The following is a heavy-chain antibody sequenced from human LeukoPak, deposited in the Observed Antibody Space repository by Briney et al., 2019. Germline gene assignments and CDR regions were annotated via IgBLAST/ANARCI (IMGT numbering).Heavy chain of an antibody. CDR2: IIPIFGTT. CDR1: GGTFSSYA. Sequence: RASVKVSCKASGGTFSSYAISWVRQAPGQGLEWMGGIIPIFGTTNYAQKFQDRVTITADKSTSTAYMELSSLRSDDTAVYYCARVVGLTGYSSSWYSGYYYYMDVWGKGTTVTVSS. J-gene: IGHJ6*03. D-gene: IGHD6-13*01. CDR3: ARVVGLTGYSSSWYSGYYYYMDV. V-gene: IGHV1-69*06.